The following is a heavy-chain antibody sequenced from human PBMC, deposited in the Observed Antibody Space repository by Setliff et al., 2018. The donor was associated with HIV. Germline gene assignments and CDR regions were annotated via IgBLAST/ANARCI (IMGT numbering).Heavy chain of an antibody. V-gene: IGHV3-11*01. Sequence: LRLSCAASGFTFSDYYMSWIRQAPGKGLEWVSYISSSGSTIYYADSVKGRFTISRDNAKNSLYLQMNSLRAEDTAVYYCARDLTYYYDSSGSTGAFDIWGQGTMVTVSS. J-gene: IGHJ3*02. CDR3: ARDLTYYYDSSGSTGAFDI. D-gene: IGHD3-22*01. CDR2: ISSSGSTI. CDR1: GFTFSDYY.